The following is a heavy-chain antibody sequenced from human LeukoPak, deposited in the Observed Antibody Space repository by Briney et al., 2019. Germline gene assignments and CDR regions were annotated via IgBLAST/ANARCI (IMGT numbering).Heavy chain of an antibody. V-gene: IGHV1-69*05. J-gene: IGHJ3*02. CDR3: ARATTVVTTVVHDGFDI. D-gene: IGHD4-23*01. CDR2: IIPIFGTA. CDR1: GGTFSSYA. Sequence: ASVKVSCKASGGTFSSYAISWVRQAPGQGLEWMGGIIPIFGTANYAQKFQGRVTMTRDTSTSTVYMELSSLRSEDTAMYYCARATTVVTTVVHDGFDIWGQGTLVTVSS.